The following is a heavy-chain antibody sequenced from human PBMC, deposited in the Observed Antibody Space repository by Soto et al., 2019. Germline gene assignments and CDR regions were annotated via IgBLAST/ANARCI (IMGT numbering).Heavy chain of an antibody. J-gene: IGHJ4*02. D-gene: IGHD3-22*01. CDR2: IIPVFGTA. Sequence: ASVKVTCKDSGGLFSSYAISWVRQAPGQGLEWMGGIIPVFGTAYYAQKFQGRVTITADESTNTAYMELSSLRSEDTAMYYCARGGSGYVWFNEFWGQGSLVTVSS. CDR3: ARGGSGYVWFNEF. V-gene: IGHV1-69*13. CDR1: GGLFSSYA.